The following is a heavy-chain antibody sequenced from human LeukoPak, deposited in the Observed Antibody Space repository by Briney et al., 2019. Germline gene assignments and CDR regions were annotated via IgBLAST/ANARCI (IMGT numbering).Heavy chain of an antibody. CDR1: GFTFGDYA. J-gene: IGHJ3*02. Sequence: GGSLRLSCTASGFTFGDYAMSWVRQAPGKGLEWVGFIRNKAYGGTTEYAASVKGRFTISRDDSKSIAYLQMNSLKTEDTAVYYCTREGMSKLMATMDAFDIWGQGTMVTVSS. CDR2: IRNKAYGGTT. V-gene: IGHV3-49*04. CDR3: TREGMSKLMATMDAFDI. D-gene: IGHD5-24*01.